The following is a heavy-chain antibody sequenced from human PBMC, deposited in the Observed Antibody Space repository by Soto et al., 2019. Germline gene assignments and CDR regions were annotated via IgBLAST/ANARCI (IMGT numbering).Heavy chain of an antibody. V-gene: IGHV1-18*01. CDR1: GYTFTSYG. J-gene: IGHJ5*02. Sequence: QVQLVQSGAEVKKPGASVKVSCKASGYTFTSYGISWVRQAPGQGLEWMGWISAYNGNTNYAQKLQGRVTMTTDTATSTAYMELRSLRSDDTAVYYCARVVRVVPALANWFDPWGQGTLVTVSS. D-gene: IGHD2-2*01. CDR3: ARVVRVVPALANWFDP. CDR2: ISAYNGNT.